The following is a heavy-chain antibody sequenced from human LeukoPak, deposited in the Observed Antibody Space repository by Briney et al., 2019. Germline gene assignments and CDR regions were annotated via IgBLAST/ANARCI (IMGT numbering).Heavy chain of an antibody. V-gene: IGHV4-4*07. CDR2: IYGGGIT. CDR3: ARLKFYDSTGYSPGYYMDV. Sequence: SETLSLTCTVSGGSIISNYWSWIRQSAGTGLEWIGRIYGGGITDYNPSLKSRVTMSLDTSRKQFSLRLTSVTAADTAVYYCARLKFYDSTGYSPGYYMDVWGKGTTVSVFS. D-gene: IGHD3-22*01. J-gene: IGHJ6*03. CDR1: GGSIISNY.